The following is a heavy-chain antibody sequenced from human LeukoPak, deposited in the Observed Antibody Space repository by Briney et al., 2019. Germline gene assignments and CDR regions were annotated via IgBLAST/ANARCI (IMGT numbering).Heavy chain of an antibody. Sequence: SETLSLTCTVSGGSISSSSYYWGWIRQPPGKGLEWIGSIYYSGSTYYNPSLKSRVTISVDTSKNQFSLKLSSVTAADTAVYYCARERHYSTSSLGSYWIDPWGQGTLVTVSS. D-gene: IGHD6-6*01. J-gene: IGHJ5*02. CDR3: ARERHYSTSSLGSYWIDP. CDR2: IYYSGST. V-gene: IGHV4-39*07. CDR1: GGSISSSSYY.